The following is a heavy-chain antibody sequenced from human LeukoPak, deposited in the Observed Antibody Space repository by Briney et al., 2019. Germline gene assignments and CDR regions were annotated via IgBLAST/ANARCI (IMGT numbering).Heavy chain of an antibody. CDR2: FYHSGST. CDR3: ARFDYGGNSGGAY. Sequence: SETLSLTCAVSGGSISSSNWWSWVRQPPGKGLEWIGEFYHSGSTNYNPSLKSRVTISVDKSKNQFSLKLSSVTAVDTAVYYCARFDYGGNSGGAYWGQGTLVTVSS. V-gene: IGHV4-4*02. CDR1: GGSISSSNW. J-gene: IGHJ4*02. D-gene: IGHD4-23*01.